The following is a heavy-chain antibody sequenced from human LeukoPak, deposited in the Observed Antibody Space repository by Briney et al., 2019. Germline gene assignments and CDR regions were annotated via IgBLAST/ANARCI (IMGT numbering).Heavy chain of an antibody. D-gene: IGHD5-24*01. V-gene: IGHV4-39*07. J-gene: IGHJ4*02. CDR3: ARDQGEMATSWFDY. CDR1: GGSISSSSYY. CDR2: IYYSGST. Sequence: SETLSPTCTVSGGSISSSSYYWGWIRQPPGKGLEWIGSIYYSGSTYYNPSLKSRVTISVDTSKNQFSLKLSSVTAADTAVYYCARDQGEMATSWFDYWGQGTLVTVSP.